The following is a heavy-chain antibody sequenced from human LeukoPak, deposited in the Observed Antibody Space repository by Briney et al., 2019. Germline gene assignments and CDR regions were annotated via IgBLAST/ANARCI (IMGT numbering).Heavy chain of an antibody. J-gene: IGHJ6*04. CDR3: AELGITMIGGV. CDR2: ISSSGSTI. V-gene: IGHV3-48*03. CDR1: GFTFSSYE. Sequence: GGSLRLSCAASGFTFSSYEMNWVRQAPGKGLGWVSYISSSGSTIYYADSVKGRFTISRDNAKNSLYLQMNSLRAEDTAVYYCAELGITMIGGVRGKGTTVTMSS. D-gene: IGHD3-10*02.